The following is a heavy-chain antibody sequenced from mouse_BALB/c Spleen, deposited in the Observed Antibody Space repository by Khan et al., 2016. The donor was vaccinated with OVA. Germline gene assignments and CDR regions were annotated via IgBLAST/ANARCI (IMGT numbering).Heavy chain of an antibody. D-gene: IGHD2-13*01. J-gene: IGHJ4*01. CDR1: GYSITSDFA. Sequence: EVQLQESGPGLVKPSQSLSLTCTVTGYSITSDFAWNWIRQFPGNKLEWMGYISSTGSTSYSPSLKSRISITRDTSKNQFFLHLNSVTTEDTATSYCARSLYYSDSYAMDYWGQGTSVTVSS. CDR3: ARSLYYSDSYAMDY. CDR2: ISSTGST. V-gene: IGHV3-2*02.